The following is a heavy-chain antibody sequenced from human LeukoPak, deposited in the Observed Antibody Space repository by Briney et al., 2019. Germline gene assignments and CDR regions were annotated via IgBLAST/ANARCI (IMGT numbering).Heavy chain of an antibody. CDR3: ARLTSWVTVAGTRDY. CDR1: GGSFSGYY. Sequence: SETLSLTCAVYGGSFSGYYWSWIRQPPGKGLEWIGEINHSGSTNYNPSLKSRVTISVDTSKNQFSLKLSSVTAADTAVYYCARLTSWVTVAGTRDYWGQGTLVTVSS. CDR2: INHSGST. V-gene: IGHV4-34*01. J-gene: IGHJ4*02. D-gene: IGHD6-19*01.